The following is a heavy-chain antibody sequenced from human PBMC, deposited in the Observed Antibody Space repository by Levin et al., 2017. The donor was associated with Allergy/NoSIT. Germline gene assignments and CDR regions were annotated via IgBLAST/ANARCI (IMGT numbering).Heavy chain of an antibody. CDR1: GDSVSSNSAA. V-gene: IGHV6-1*01. CDR3: ARGGGGGRSFDY. Sequence: SQTPSLTCAISGDSVSSNSAAWHWLRPSPSRGLEWLGRTYYRSKWYNDYAVSVKRRITINADTSENQFSLQLNSVTPEDTAVYYCARGGGGGRSFDYWGQGTLVTVSS. J-gene: IGHJ4*02. D-gene: IGHD3-10*01. CDR2: TYYRSKWYN.